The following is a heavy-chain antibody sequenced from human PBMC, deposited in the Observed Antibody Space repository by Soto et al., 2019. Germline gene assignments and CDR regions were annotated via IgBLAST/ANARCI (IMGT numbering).Heavy chain of an antibody. CDR1: GGTFSTYT. D-gene: IGHD3-22*01. V-gene: IGHV1-69*08. Sequence: QVQLVQSGAEVKKPGSSVKVSCKASGGTFSTYTITWVRQAPGQGLEWMGRIIPIIGIINYAQKFQGRVTISADKFPATAYMELTGLRSDDTAVYYCAGDPDSHYNDSHASSYPWGQGTLVTVSS. CDR2: IIPIIGII. CDR3: AGDPDSHYNDSHASSYP. J-gene: IGHJ5*02.